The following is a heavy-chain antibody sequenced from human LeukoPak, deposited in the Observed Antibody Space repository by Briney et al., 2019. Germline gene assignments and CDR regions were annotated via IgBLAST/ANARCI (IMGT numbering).Heavy chain of an antibody. Sequence: PGGSLRLSCAASGFIFSSYGMHWVRQAPDKGLEWVAFTRYDGSRKYYADSVKGRFTISRDNSKNTLYLQMNSLRAEDTAVYYCAKGRKTDTAILNYWGQGTLVTVSS. J-gene: IGHJ4*02. CDR3: AKGRKTDTAILNY. CDR2: TRYDGSRK. V-gene: IGHV3-30*02. CDR1: GFIFSSYG. D-gene: IGHD5-18*01.